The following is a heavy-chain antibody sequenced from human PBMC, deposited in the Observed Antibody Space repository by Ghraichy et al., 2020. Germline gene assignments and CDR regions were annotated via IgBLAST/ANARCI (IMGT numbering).Heavy chain of an antibody. D-gene: IGHD6-13*01. J-gene: IGHJ6*02. V-gene: IGHV3-30-3*01. Sequence: GGSLRLSCAASGFTFSSYAMHWVRQAPGKGLEWVAVISYDGSNKYYADSVKGRFTISRDNSKNTLYLQMNSLRAEDTAVYYCARDGSSWYRQAYYYYGMDVWGQGTTVTVSS. CDR1: GFTFSSYA. CDR2: ISYDGSNK. CDR3: ARDGSSWYRQAYYYYGMDV.